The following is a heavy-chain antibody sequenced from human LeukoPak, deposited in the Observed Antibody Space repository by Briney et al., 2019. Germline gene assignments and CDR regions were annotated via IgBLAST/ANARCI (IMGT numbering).Heavy chain of an antibody. CDR2: INHNGNVN. CDR3: ARGSGLDV. CDR1: GFTFSSYW. Sequence: GGSLRLSCAASGFTFSSYWMNWARQAPGKGLEWVASINHNGNVNYYVDSVKGRFTISRDNAKNSLYLQMSNLRAEDTAVYFCARGSGLDVWGQGATVTVSS. V-gene: IGHV3-7*03. D-gene: IGHD3-10*01. J-gene: IGHJ6*02.